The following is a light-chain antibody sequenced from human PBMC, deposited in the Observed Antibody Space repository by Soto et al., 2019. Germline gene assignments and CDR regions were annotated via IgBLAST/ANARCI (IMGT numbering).Light chain of an antibody. V-gene: IGKV3-20*01. CDR1: QSVSSRY. Sequence: ETVLTQSPGTLSLSPGERATLSCRASQSVSSRYLAWYQQKPGLAPRLLIYGASSRATGIPDRFSGSGSGTDFTLTISRLEPEYFAVYYCQQYGSSVTFGQGTRLEIK. J-gene: IGKJ5*01. CDR2: GAS. CDR3: QQYGSSVT.